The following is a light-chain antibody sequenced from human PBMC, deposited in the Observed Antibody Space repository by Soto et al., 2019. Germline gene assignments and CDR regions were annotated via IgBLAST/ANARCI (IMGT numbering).Light chain of an antibody. V-gene: IGLV2-14*01. CDR3: SFYTSSSTLGVL. J-gene: IGLJ2*01. Sequence: SVLTQPASVSGSPGQSITISCTGTGSDVGGYKYVSWYQQHPGKAPKLMIYDVNNRPSGVSNRFSGSQSGNTASLTISGLQAEDEADYYCSFYTSSSTLGVLFGGGTKLTVL. CDR1: GSDVGGYKY. CDR2: DVN.